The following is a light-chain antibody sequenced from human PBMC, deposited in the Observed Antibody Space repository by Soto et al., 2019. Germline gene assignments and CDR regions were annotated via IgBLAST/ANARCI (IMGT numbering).Light chain of an antibody. CDR3: QQRSNWRIT. V-gene: IGKV2-28*01. Sequence: DIVMTQSPLSLPVTPGEPASISCRSSQSLLHGNGYIYLDWYLQKPGQSPQLLIYLGSNRASGVPDRFSGSGSGTDFTLTISSLEPEDFAVYYCQQRSNWRITFGQGTRLEIK. CDR1: QSLLHGNGYIY. CDR2: LGS. J-gene: IGKJ5*01.